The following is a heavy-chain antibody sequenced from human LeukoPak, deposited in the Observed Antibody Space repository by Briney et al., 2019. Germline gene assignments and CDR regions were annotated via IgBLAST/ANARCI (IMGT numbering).Heavy chain of an antibody. D-gene: IGHD3-10*01. CDR2: IRYDGSNK. V-gene: IGHV3-30*02. CDR3: AKDTHYYGSGSHFDY. Sequence: GGSLRLSCAASGFTFSSYGMHWVRQAPGKGLEWVAFIRYDGSNKYYADSVKGRFTISRGNSKNTLYLQMNSLRAEDTAVYYCAKDTHYYGSGSHFDYWGQGTLVTVSS. CDR1: GFTFSSYG. J-gene: IGHJ4*02.